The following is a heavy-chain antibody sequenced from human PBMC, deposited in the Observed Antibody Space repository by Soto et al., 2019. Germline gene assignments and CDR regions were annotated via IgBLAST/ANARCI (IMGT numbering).Heavy chain of an antibody. D-gene: IGHD4-17*01. Sequence: QVQLVESGGGVVQPGRSLRLSCAASGFTFSSYGMHWVRQAPGKGLEWVAVISYDGSNKYYADSVKGRFTISRDNSKNTLYLQMNSLRAEDTAVYYCAKDTGDYVRHINWFDPWGQGTLVTVSS. CDR1: GFTFSSYG. CDR2: ISYDGSNK. CDR3: AKDTGDYVRHINWFDP. J-gene: IGHJ5*02. V-gene: IGHV3-30*18.